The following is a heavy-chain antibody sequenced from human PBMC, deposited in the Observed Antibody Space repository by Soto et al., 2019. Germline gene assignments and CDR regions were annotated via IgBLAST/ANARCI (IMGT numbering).Heavy chain of an antibody. D-gene: IGHD1-26*01. CDR1: GGTFSRYA. J-gene: IGHJ4*02. Sequence: SVKVSCKASGGTFSRYAISWVRQAPGQGLEWMGGIIPIFGTANYAQKFQGRVTITADESTSTAYMELSSLRSEDTAVYYCAELSGSYKSFDYWGQGTLVTVSS. V-gene: IGHV1-69*13. CDR3: AELSGSYKSFDY. CDR2: IIPIFGTA.